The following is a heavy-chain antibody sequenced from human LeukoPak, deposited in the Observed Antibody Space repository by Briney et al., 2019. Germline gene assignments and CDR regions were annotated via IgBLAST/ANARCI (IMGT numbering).Heavy chain of an antibody. CDR2: ISSNGGST. J-gene: IGHJ4*02. Sequence: GGSLRLSCSASGFTFSSYAMHWVRQAPGKGLEYVSAISSNGGSTYYADSVKGRFTISRDNSKNTLYLQMSSLRAEDTAAYYCVKFIRYFDWLYIDYWGQGTLVTVSS. CDR1: GFTFSSYA. V-gene: IGHV3-64D*06. D-gene: IGHD3-9*01. CDR3: VKFIRYFDWLYIDY.